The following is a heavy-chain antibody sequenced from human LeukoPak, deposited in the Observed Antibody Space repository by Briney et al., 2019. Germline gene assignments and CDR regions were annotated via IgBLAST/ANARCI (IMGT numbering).Heavy chain of an antibody. CDR2: IYPGDSDT. Sequence: GESLKISCKGSGYSFTSYWIGWVRQMPGKGLEWMGIIYPGDSDTRYSPSFQGQVTISADKSISTAYLQWSSLKASDTAMYYCARHSHLYYDILTGYSPDYWGQGTLVTVSS. J-gene: IGHJ4*02. V-gene: IGHV5-51*01. CDR3: ARHSHLYYDILTGYSPDY. D-gene: IGHD3-9*01. CDR1: GYSFTSYW.